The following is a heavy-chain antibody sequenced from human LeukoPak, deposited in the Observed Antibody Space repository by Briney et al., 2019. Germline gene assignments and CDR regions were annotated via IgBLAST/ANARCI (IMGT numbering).Heavy chain of an antibody. CDR3: ARQGVVVITKGYYFDY. Sequence: SETLSLTCAVYGGSFSGYYWSWIRQPPGKGLEWIGEINQSGSTNYNPSLKSRVTISVDTSKNQFSLKLSSVTAADTAVYYCARQGVVVITKGYYFDYWGQGTLVTVSS. D-gene: IGHD3-22*01. V-gene: IGHV4-34*01. CDR2: INQSGST. J-gene: IGHJ4*02. CDR1: GGSFSGYY.